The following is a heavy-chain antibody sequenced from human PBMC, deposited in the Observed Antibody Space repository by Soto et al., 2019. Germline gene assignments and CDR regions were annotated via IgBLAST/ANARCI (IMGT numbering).Heavy chain of an antibody. CDR3: AKDPFIRVVPAGYFDY. V-gene: IGHV3-23*01. CDR1: GFTFSSYA. D-gene: IGHD2-2*01. Sequence: GGSLRLSCAASGFTFSSYAMSWVRQPPWKGLEWVSGISGSGGITYYADSVKGRFTISRDNSKNKLYLQMNSLRAEDTAVYFCAKDPFIRVVPAGYFDYWGQGTLVTVSS. J-gene: IGHJ4*02. CDR2: ISGSGGIT.